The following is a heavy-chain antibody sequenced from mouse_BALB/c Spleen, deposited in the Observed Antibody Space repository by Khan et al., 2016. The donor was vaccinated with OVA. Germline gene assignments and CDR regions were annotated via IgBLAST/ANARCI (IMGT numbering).Heavy chain of an antibody. D-gene: IGHD2-10*01. J-gene: IGHJ4*01. CDR2: IWSDGTT. Sequence: QMQLEESGPGLVAPSQGLSITCTISGFSLANYGVHWVRQPPGKGLEWLVVIWSDGTTTYNSALKPRLSISRDNSKSQVFLKMNSLQTDDTAMYYCARQPYYHYYIMDYWGQGASVTVSS. V-gene: IGHV2-6-1*01. CDR3: ARQPYYHYYIMDY. CDR1: GFSLANYG.